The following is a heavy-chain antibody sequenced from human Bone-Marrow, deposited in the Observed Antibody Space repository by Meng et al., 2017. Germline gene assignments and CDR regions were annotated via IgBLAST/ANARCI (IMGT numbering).Heavy chain of an antibody. D-gene: IGHD3-10*01. V-gene: IGHV3-23*01. J-gene: IGHJ4*02. CDR3: AKEEVPNDY. Sequence: GESLKISCTVFGFTFSNSAMTWGRQVPGKGLEWVSGISISGDKTYYADSVKGRFTISRDNSKNTVYLHMDVLRVEDTALYYCAKEEVPNDYWGRGTLVTVSS. CDR2: ISISGDKT. CDR1: GFTFSNSA.